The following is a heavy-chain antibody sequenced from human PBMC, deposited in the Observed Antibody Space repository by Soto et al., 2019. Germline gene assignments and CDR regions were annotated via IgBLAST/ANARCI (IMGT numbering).Heavy chain of an antibody. CDR1: GDSVSSNSAA. Sequence: QVQLQQSGPGLVKPSQTLSLTCAISGDSVSSNSAAWNWIRQSPSRGLEWLGRTYYRSKWYNDYAVSVKSRITINPDTSKNQFSLQLNSVTPEDTAVYYCARDYPSCGGDCYSSAFDYWGQGTLVTVSS. D-gene: IGHD2-21*02. J-gene: IGHJ4*02. CDR2: TYYRSKWYN. CDR3: ARDYPSCGGDCYSSAFDY. V-gene: IGHV6-1*01.